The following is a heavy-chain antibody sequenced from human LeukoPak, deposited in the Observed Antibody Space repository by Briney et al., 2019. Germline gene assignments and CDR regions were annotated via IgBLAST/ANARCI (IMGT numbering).Heavy chain of an antibody. V-gene: IGHV6-1*01. Sequence: SQTLSLTCAISGDSVSSSSAAWNWIRQSPSRGLEWLGRTYYRSKWYNDYAVSVKSRITINPDTSKNQFSLQLNSVTPEDTAVYYCARDPGLRLGELSVNWFDPWGQGTLVTVSS. J-gene: IGHJ5*02. CDR2: TYYRSKWYN. CDR3: ARDPGLRLGELSVNWFDP. CDR1: GDSVSSSSAA. D-gene: IGHD3-16*02.